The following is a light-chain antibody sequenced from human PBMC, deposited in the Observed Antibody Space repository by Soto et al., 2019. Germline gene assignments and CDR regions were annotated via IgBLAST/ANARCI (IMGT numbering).Light chain of an antibody. Sequence: EIVMTQSPATLSVSPGERATLSCRASESVSSNLAWYQQKPGQAPRLLIYGTSTRATGIPARFSGSGSGTEFTLTISSLLSEDFAVYYCKKYNNWPPITFGQGTRLEIK. CDR2: GTS. J-gene: IGKJ5*01. CDR1: ESVSSN. V-gene: IGKV3-15*01. CDR3: KKYNNWPPIT.